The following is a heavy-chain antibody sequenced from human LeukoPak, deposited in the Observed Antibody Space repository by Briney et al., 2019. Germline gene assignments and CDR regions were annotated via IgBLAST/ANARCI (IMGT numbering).Heavy chain of an antibody. CDR1: GFTFSSYE. CDR2: ISSSGSTI. D-gene: IGHD3-10*01. Sequence: GGSLRLSCAASGFTFSSYEMNWVRQAPGKGLEWVSYISSSGSTIYYADSVKGRFTISRDNAKNSLYLQMNSLRAEDTAVYYCARDKWFGENDYMDVWGKGTTVTISS. J-gene: IGHJ6*03. V-gene: IGHV3-48*03. CDR3: ARDKWFGENDYMDV.